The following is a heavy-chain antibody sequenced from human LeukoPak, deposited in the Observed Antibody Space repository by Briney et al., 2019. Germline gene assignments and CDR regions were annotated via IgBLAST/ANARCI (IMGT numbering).Heavy chain of an antibody. J-gene: IGHJ4*02. D-gene: IGHD6-13*01. V-gene: IGHV1-2*02. CDR1: GYTFTGYY. Sequence: ASVTVSFMASGYTFTGYYMHGVRQAPGQGREWMGWINPNSGGTNYAQKFQGRVTMTRDTSISTAYMELSRLRSDDTAVYYCARDEGSIAAAGTGDYWGQGTLVTVSS. CDR3: ARDEGSIAAAGTGDY. CDR2: INPNSGGT.